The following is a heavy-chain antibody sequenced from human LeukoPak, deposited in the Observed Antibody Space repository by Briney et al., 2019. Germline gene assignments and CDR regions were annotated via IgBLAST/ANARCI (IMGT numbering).Heavy chain of an antibody. CDR2: IGGSGGGT. J-gene: IGHJ2*01. CDR3: AKGHDWNPGAWYFDL. V-gene: IGHV3-23*01. CDR1: GFTFSSYA. Sequence: GGSLRLSCAASGFTFSSYAMTWVRQAPGKGLEWISIIGGSGGGTYFAESLKGRFTISRDNSKNTLYLQVNSLRVEDTAVYYCAKGHDWNPGAWYFDLWGRGTLVTVSS. D-gene: IGHD1-1*01.